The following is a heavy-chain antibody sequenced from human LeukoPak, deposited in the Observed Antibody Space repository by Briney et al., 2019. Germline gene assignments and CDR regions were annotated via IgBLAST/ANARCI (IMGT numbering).Heavy chain of an antibody. CDR3: ARVVRDGYKNFPVAFDI. Sequence: SGGSLRLSCEASGYSFSNHEMNWVRQAPGKGLEWLSYINSGGTTKYYADSVKGRFTISRDNAKNSLYLQMNSLRAEDTAVYYCARVVRDGYKNFPVAFDIWGQGTMVTVSS. J-gene: IGHJ3*02. V-gene: IGHV3-48*03. CDR1: GYSFSNHE. D-gene: IGHD5-24*01. CDR2: INSGGTTK.